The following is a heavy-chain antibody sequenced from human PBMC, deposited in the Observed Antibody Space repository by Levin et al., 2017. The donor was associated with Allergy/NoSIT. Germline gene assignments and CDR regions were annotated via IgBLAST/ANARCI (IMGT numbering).Heavy chain of an antibody. V-gene: IGHV4-39*01. D-gene: IGHD2-2*02. CDR1: GGSISSSSYY. Sequence: PGGSLRLSCTVSGGSISSSSYYWGWIRQPPGKGLEWIGSIYYSGSTYYNPSLKSRVTISVDTSKNQFSLKLSSVTAADTAVYYCARYCSSTSCYIVEPLDHGALFDYWGQGTLVTVSS. CDR2: IYYSGST. CDR3: ARYCSSTSCYIVEPLDHGALFDY. J-gene: IGHJ4*02.